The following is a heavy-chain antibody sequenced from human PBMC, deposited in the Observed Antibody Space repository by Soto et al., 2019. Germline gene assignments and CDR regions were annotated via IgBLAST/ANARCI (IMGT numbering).Heavy chain of an antibody. V-gene: IGHV1-69*05. J-gene: IGHJ5*02. CDR2: IIPISGTA. CDR3: ARGGRRGSSSFGWFDP. Sequence: ASVKVSCKASGGTFSSYAISWVRQAPGQGLEWMGGIIPISGTANYAQKFQGRVTMTRNNSTSTAYMELSSLRSEDTAVYYCARGGRRGSSSFGWFDPWGQGTLVTVSS. D-gene: IGHD6-13*01. CDR1: GGTFSSYA.